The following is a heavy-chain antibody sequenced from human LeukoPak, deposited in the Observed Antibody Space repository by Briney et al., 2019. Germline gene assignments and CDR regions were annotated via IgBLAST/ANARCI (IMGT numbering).Heavy chain of an antibody. CDR3: ARVAAEVVGVPGAIGFGWLRRDYYYMDV. J-gene: IGHJ6*03. V-gene: IGHV1-46*01. Sequence: ASVKVSCKASGYTFTSYYMHLVRQAPGEGLEWMGIINPSGGSTSYAQKFQGRVTMTRDMSTSTVYMELSSLRSEDTAVYYCARVAAEVVGVPGAIGFGWLRRDYYYMDVWGKGTTVTASS. D-gene: IGHD2-2*02. CDR1: GYTFTSYY. CDR2: INPSGGST.